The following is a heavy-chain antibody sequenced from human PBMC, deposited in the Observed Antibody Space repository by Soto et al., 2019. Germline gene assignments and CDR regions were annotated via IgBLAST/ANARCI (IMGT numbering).Heavy chain of an antibody. CDR3: AKDRMASGGDNYYGMDV. Sequence: GGSLRLSCAASGLTFRSYALSWVRQAPGKGLEWVSSISGSGGRTYYADSVKGRFTVSRDNSKNTLYLQMNSLRAEDTAVYYCAKDRMASGGDNYYGMDVWGQGTTVTVSS. CDR1: GLTFRSYA. CDR2: ISGSGGRT. V-gene: IGHV3-23*01. D-gene: IGHD3-10*01. J-gene: IGHJ6*02.